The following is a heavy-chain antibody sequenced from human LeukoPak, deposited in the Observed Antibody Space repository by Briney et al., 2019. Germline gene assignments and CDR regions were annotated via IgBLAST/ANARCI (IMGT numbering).Heavy chain of an antibody. V-gene: IGHV1-18*01. Sequence: ASVKVSCKASGYTFTSYGISWVRQAPGQGLEWMGWISAYNGNTNYAQKLQGRVTMTTDTSTSTAYMELRSLRSDDTAVYYCARKYSSSWSLEKYWFDPWGQGTLVTVSS. CDR3: ARKYSSSWSLEKYWFDP. J-gene: IGHJ5*02. D-gene: IGHD6-13*01. CDR2: ISAYNGNT. CDR1: GYTFTSYG.